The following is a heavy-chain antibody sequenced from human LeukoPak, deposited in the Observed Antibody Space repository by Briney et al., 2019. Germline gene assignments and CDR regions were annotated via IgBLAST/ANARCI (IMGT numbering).Heavy chain of an antibody. CDR3: ARAPLESYYGATLFDY. CDR1: GYTLTGYY. V-gene: IGHV1-2*02. D-gene: IGHD1-26*01. CDR2: INPNSGGT. Sequence: ASVKVSCKASGYTLTGYYMHWVRQAPGQGLEWMGWINPNSGGTHYAQKFQGRVTMTRDTSISTAYMELSRLRSDDTAVYYCARAPLESYYGATLFDYWGQGTLVTVSS. J-gene: IGHJ4*02.